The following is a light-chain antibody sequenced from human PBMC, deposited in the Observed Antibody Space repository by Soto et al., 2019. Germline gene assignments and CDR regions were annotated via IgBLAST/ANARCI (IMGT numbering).Light chain of an antibody. CDR3: AGWDDSLSGFYV. J-gene: IGLJ1*01. CDR1: SSGIGTNY. CDR2: RNN. V-gene: IGLV1-47*01. Sequence: QSVLTQPPSVSGTPGQWITISCSGCSSGIGTNYVYWYQQLPGAAPKLLIYRNNQRPSGVPARFSGSTSGTSASLAISGLRSEDEAEYHCAGWDDSLSGFYVFGTGTKVTVL.